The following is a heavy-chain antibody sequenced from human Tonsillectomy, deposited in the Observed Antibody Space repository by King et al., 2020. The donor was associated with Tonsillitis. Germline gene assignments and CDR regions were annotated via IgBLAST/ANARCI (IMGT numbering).Heavy chain of an antibody. Sequence: VQLVESGAEVKKPGESLTMSCKASGYIFTNYWIGWVRQMPGNGLEWMGIIYPGDSDTKYSPSFQGQVTISADKSISTAYLQWSSLKASDTAMYYCARRKGGSSYNFDYWGQGTLVTVSS. J-gene: IGHJ4*02. CDR1: GYIFTNYW. D-gene: IGHD1-26*01. V-gene: IGHV5-51*03. CDR2: IYPGDSDT. CDR3: ARRKGGSSYNFDY.